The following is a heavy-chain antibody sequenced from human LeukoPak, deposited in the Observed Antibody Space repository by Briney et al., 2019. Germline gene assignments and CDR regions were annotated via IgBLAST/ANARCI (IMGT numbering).Heavy chain of an antibody. CDR1: GFTFSSYG. CDR3: AKLPVSYSSGWSNFDY. J-gene: IGHJ4*02. Sequence: GGSLRLSCAASGFTFSSYGVSWVRQAPGKGLEWVSGISGSGGSTYYADSVKGRFTISRDNSKNTLYLQMNSLRAEDTAIYYCAKLPVSYSSGWSNFDYWGQGTLVTVSS. CDR2: ISGSGGST. D-gene: IGHD6-19*01. V-gene: IGHV3-23*01.